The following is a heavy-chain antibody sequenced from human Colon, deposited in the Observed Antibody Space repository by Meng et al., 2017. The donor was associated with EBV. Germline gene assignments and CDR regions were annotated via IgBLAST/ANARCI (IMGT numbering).Heavy chain of an antibody. CDR2: IWHDGSNQ. Sequence: QVQVVGSGGGVGQPGESLTLSCTGSGFTFSSYGMHWVRQAPGKGLEWVGFIWHDGSNQYYVDSVKGRFTISRDNSKNTLYLQMSSLRAEDTAVYYCARDIVSRIPAYWGQGTLVTVSS. CDR1: GFTFSSYG. J-gene: IGHJ4*02. D-gene: IGHD5/OR15-5a*01. CDR3: ARDIVSRIPAY. V-gene: IGHV3-33*01.